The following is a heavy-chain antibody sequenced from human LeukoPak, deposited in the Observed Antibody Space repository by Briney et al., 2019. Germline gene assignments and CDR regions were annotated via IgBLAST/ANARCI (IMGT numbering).Heavy chain of an antibody. J-gene: IGHJ5*02. CDR2: INTDTGNP. V-gene: IGHV7-4-1*02. D-gene: IGHD2-2*01. Sequence: GASVKVSCKASGYTFTNYAMNWVRQAPGQGLEWMGWINTDTGNPTYAQGFTRRLVSSLDTSASTAYLQISSLKAEDTAVYYCARTLFGDQYQLLHNWFDPWGQGTLVTVSS. CDR3: ARTLFGDQYQLLHNWFDP. CDR1: GYTFTNYA.